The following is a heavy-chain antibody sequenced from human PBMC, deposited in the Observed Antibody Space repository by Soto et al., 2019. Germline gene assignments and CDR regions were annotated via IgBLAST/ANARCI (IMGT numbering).Heavy chain of an antibody. D-gene: IGHD3-22*01. V-gene: IGHV4-4*02. CDR2: IYHSGST. CDR3: AREGGYYDSSGSFDY. CDR1: GGSISSSNW. J-gene: IGHJ4*02. Sequence: SETLSLTCAVSGGSISSSNWWSWVRQPPGKGLEWIGEIYHSGSTNYNPSLKSRVTISVDKSKNQFSLKLSSVTAADTAVYYCAREGGYYDSSGSFDYWGQGTLVTVSS.